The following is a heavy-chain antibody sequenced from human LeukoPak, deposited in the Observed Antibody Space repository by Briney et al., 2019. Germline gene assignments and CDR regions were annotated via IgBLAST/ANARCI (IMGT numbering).Heavy chain of an antibody. J-gene: IGHJ4*02. V-gene: IGHV3-7*03. CDR1: GFTFSSYW. Sequence: GGSLRLSYAAPGFTFSSYWMNWARQAPGKGLEWVASINHNGNVNYYVDSVKGRFTISRDNAKNSLYLQMSNLRAEDTAVYYCATGSGHYYDRWGQGTLVTVSS. CDR2: INHNGNVN. D-gene: IGHD3-22*01. CDR3: ATGSGHYYDR.